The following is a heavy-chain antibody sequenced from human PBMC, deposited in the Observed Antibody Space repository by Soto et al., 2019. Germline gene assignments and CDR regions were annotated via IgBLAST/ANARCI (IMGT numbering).Heavy chain of an antibody. CDR1: GFSVFNYA. V-gene: IGHV3-23*01. Sequence: EVQLLESGGGLVQPGGSLRVSCAASGFSVFNYAVSWVRQAPGKGLEWVAVISGGGVGSYYADSVKGRFTISRDTSENIVFLQMTSLRAEDTGRYYCARVYGGWPDDVFAIWGQGTMVTVSS. J-gene: IGHJ3*02. CDR2: ISGGGVGS. CDR3: ARVYGGWPDDVFAI. D-gene: IGHD6-19*01.